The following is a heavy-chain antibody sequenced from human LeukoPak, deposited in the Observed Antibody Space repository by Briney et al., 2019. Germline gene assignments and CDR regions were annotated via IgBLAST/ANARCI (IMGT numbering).Heavy chain of an antibody. Sequence: SENLSLTCTVSGGSISSSSYYWGWIRQPPGKGLEWIGSIYYSGSTYYNPSLKSRVTISVDTSKNQFSLKLSSVTAADTAVYYCARDSDCSSTSCYLVWGQGTLVTVSS. CDR2: IYYSGST. D-gene: IGHD2-2*01. V-gene: IGHV4-39*07. CDR1: GGSISSSSYY. J-gene: IGHJ4*02. CDR3: ARDSDCSSTSCYLV.